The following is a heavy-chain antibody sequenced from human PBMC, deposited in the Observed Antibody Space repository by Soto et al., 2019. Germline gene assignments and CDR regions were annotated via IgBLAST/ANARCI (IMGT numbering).Heavy chain of an antibody. CDR3: ARDKITGLFDY. Sequence: QVQLQQWGAGLLKPSETLSLTCAVYGGSFSGYYWTWIRQPPGTGLERIGEINHRGSTNYNPYLRSRVTISVDPSKNQFSLKLTSVAAADTAVYYCARDKITGLFDYWGQGTLVTVSS. CDR2: INHRGST. CDR1: GGSFSGYY. J-gene: IGHJ4*02. D-gene: IGHD2-8*02. V-gene: IGHV4-34*01.